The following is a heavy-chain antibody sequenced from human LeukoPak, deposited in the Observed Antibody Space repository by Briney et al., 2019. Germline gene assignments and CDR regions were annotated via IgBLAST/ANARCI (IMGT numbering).Heavy chain of an antibody. Sequence: SETLSLTCTVSGGSISSYYWSWIRQPPGRGLEWIGYIYHSGSAYYNPSLKSRVTMSVDKFKNHFSLELTSVTAADTAVYYCARGRRYSGYDNFDYWGQGTLVTVSS. D-gene: IGHD5-12*01. CDR1: GGSISSYY. J-gene: IGHJ4*02. V-gene: IGHV4-59*04. CDR3: ARGRRYSGYDNFDY. CDR2: IYHSGSA.